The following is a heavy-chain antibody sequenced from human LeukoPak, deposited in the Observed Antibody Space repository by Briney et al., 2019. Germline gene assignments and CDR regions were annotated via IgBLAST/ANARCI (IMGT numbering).Heavy chain of an antibody. J-gene: IGHJ4*02. CDR2: MYHSAIT. D-gene: IGHD4-11*01. CDR3: ARRYSNSYFDF. V-gene: IGHV4-38-2*01. Sequence: PSETLSLTCAVSGYSISSGYYWGWIRQPPGKGLEWIGNMYHSAITYYNASLKSRVTISVDTSNNQFSLRLNSVTAADTAVYYCARRYSNSYFDFWGQGTLVTVSS. CDR1: GYSISSGYY.